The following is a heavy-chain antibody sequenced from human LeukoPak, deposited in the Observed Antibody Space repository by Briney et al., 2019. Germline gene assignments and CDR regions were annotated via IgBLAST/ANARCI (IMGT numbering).Heavy chain of an antibody. D-gene: IGHD6-19*01. CDR3: ARPSSGSGWFDP. CDR1: GGSISSYY. Sequence: PSETLSLTCTVSGGSISSYYWSWIRQPPGKGLEWIGYIYYSGSTNYNPSLKSRVTISVDTSKNQFSLKLSSVTAADTAVYYCARPSSGSGWFDPWGQGTLVTVSS. J-gene: IGHJ5*02. V-gene: IGHV4-59*01. CDR2: IYYSGST.